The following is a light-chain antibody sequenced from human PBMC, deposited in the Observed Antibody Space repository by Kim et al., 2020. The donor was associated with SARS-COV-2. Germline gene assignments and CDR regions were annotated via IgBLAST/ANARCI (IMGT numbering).Light chain of an antibody. Sequence: VSPGESAPRSCRASQSVSGNLAWYQQKPGQAPRLLIYGASTRATGIPARFSGSGSGTEFTLTISSLQSEDFAVYYCQQYHDWPPATFGQGTKLEI. CDR3: QQYHDWPPAT. V-gene: IGKV3-15*01. CDR1: QSVSGN. J-gene: IGKJ2*01. CDR2: GAS.